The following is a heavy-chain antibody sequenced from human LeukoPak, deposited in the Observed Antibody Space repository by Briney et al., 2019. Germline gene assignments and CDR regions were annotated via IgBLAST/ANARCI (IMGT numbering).Heavy chain of an antibody. J-gene: IGHJ6*02. V-gene: IGHV3-7*04. D-gene: IGHD3-16*01. CDR1: GFTFSRYW. Sequence: GGSLRLSCAASGFTFSRYWMSRVRQAPGKGLEWVANIKEDGSEKYYVDSVKGRFTISRDNAKNSLYLQMNSLRAEDTAVYYCARAQGGVWGQGTTVTVSS. CDR2: IKEDGSEK. CDR3: ARAQGGV.